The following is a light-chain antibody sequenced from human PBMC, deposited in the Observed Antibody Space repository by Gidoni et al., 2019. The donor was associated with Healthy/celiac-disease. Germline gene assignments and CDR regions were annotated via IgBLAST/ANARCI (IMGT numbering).Light chain of an antibody. CDR3: QQYNNWPPNT. J-gene: IGKJ2*01. V-gene: IGKV3-15*01. CDR2: GAS. CDR1: QSVSSN. Sequence: ATLSCRASQSVSSNLAWYQQKPGKAPRLLIYGASTRATGITARFSGSGSGTEFTLTISSLQSEDFAVYYCQQYNNWPPNTFGQGTKLEI.